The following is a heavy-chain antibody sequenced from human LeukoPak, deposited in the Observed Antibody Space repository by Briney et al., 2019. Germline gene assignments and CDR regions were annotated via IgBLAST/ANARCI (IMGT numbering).Heavy chain of an antibody. CDR3: ARGNDVMKY. D-gene: IGHD1-1*01. J-gene: IGHJ4*02. V-gene: IGHV3-48*01. CDR1: GFTFSIYS. Sequence: GGSLRLSCAASGFTFSIYSMSWVRQAPGKGLEWVSYISSSSTISYADSVKGRFTISRDNAENSLYLQMNSLRAEDTAVYYCARGNDVMKYWGQGTLVTVSS. CDR2: ISSSSTI.